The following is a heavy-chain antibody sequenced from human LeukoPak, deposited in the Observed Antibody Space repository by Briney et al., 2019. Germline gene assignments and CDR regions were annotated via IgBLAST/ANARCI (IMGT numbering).Heavy chain of an antibody. CDR3: ARRLGYCSGGSCPNWFDP. V-gene: IGHV4-59*08. CDR2: IYYSGST. D-gene: IGHD2-15*01. Sequence: SETLSLTCTVSGGCISIYYWSWIRQPPGKGLEWIGYIYYSGSTNYNPSLKSRVTISVDTSKNQFSLKLSSVTAADTAVYYCARRLGYCSGGSCPNWFDPWGQGTLVTVSS. J-gene: IGHJ5*02. CDR1: GGCISIYY.